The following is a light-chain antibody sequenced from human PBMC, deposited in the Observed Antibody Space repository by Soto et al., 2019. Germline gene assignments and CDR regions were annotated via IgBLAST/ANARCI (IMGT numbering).Light chain of an antibody. J-gene: IGKJ1*01. V-gene: IGKV3-11*01. CDR2: DAF. CDR1: QSISTS. Sequence: DIVLTQSPATLSLSPGERATLSCRASQSISTSLAWYQQKPGQAPRLLINDAFNRATGIPARFSGSGSGTDFTLTISSLEPEDCAVYYCQQRSSWPPAFGQGTKVEI. CDR3: QQRSSWPPA.